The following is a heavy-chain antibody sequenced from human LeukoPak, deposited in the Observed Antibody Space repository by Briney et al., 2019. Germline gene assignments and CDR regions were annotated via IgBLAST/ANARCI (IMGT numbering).Heavy chain of an antibody. J-gene: IGHJ4*02. Sequence: SETPSLTCAVSGYSISSGYHWGWIRPPPGKGLEWIGSIFHSGTTYNSPSLKSRLTISIDTSKNHFSLKLSSVTAADTAVYYCARGGAIAATIYSYWGQGTLVTVSS. CDR3: ARGGAIAATIYSY. D-gene: IGHD5-12*01. V-gene: IGHV4-38-2*01. CDR2: IFHSGTT. CDR1: GYSISSGYH.